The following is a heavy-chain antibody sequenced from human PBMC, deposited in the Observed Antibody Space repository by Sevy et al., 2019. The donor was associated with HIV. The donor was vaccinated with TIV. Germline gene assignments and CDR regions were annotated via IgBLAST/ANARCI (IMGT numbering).Heavy chain of an antibody. CDR3: AREPQAWELQYYFDY. D-gene: IGHD1-26*01. CDR2: ISYDGSNK. J-gene: IGHJ4*02. Sequence: GGSLRLSCAASGFTFSSYAMHWVRQAPGKGLEWVAVISYDGSNKYYADSVKGRFTISRDNSKNTLYLQMNSLRAEDTAVYYCAREPQAWELQYYFDYWGQGTLVTISS. V-gene: IGHV3-30-3*01. CDR1: GFTFSSYA.